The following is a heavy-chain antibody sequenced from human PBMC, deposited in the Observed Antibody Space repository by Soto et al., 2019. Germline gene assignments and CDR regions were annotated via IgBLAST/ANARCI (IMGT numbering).Heavy chain of an antibody. CDR3: ATTEASIAVAGTWGYFDY. Sequence: PGGSLRLSCAASGFTFSSYSMNWVRQAPGKGLEWVSSISSSSSYIYYADSVKGRFTISRDNAKNSLYLQMNSLRAEDTAVYYCATTEASIAVAGTWGYFDYWGQGTLVTVSS. CDR2: ISSSSSYI. V-gene: IGHV3-21*01. D-gene: IGHD6-19*01. J-gene: IGHJ4*02. CDR1: GFTFSSYS.